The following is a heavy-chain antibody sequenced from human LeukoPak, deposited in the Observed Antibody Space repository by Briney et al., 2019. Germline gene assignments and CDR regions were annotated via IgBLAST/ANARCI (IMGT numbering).Heavy chain of an antibody. CDR1: GFTFSNYW. Sequence: PGGSLRLSCTASGFTFSNYWMTWVRQAPGKGLEWVAEIKQDGGEKNYVDSVKGRLSISRDNAKNSVYLQMSSLGAEDTAVYYCAKEMDSSGYGAHDYWGQGTLVTVSS. J-gene: IGHJ4*02. CDR2: IKQDGGEK. D-gene: IGHD3-22*01. CDR3: AKEMDSSGYGAHDY. V-gene: IGHV3-7*03.